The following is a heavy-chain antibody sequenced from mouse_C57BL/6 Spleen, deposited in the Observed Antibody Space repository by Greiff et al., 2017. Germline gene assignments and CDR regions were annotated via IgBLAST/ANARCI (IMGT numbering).Heavy chain of an antibody. CDR1: GYTFTSYW. V-gene: IGHV1-5*01. CDR3: TRGLRPSDFDY. CDR2: IYPGNRDT. D-gene: IGHD2-4*01. J-gene: IGHJ2*01. Sequence: VQLQQSGTVLARPGASVKMSCKTSGYTFTSYWMHWVKQRPGQGLEWIGAIYPGNRDTSYNQKFKGKAKMTAVTSASTAYMELSSLTNEDSAVYYCTRGLRPSDFDYWGQGTTLTVSS.